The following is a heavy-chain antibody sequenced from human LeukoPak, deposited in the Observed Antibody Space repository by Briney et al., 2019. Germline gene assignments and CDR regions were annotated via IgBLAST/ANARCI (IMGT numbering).Heavy chain of an antibody. J-gene: IGHJ6*03. D-gene: IGHD3-10*01. Sequence: SETLSLTCAVSGGSISSGGYSWSWIRQPPGKGLEWIGYIYYSGSTYYNPSLKSRVTISVDTSKNQFSLKLISVTAADTAVYYCARRVGRWFGERAYYYNYMDVWGKGTTVTISS. CDR1: GGSISSGGYS. CDR2: IYYSGST. V-gene: IGHV4-30-4*07. CDR3: ARRVGRWFGERAYYYNYMDV.